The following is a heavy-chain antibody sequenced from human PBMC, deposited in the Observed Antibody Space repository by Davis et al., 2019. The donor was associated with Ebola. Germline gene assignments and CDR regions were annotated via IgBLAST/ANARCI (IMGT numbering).Heavy chain of an antibody. CDR3: AKDDRQRGSCYRD. CDR1: GYTFTNYY. V-gene: IGHV1-69*04. D-gene: IGHD2-15*01. CDR2: FIPILGRP. J-gene: IGHJ4*02. Sequence: SVKVFCKASGYTFTNYYMHWVRQAPGQGLEWMGRFIPILGRPNYAQNFQGRVTITADKSTSTVYMELSSLRSEDTAVYYCAKDDRQRGSCYRDWGQGTLVTVSS.